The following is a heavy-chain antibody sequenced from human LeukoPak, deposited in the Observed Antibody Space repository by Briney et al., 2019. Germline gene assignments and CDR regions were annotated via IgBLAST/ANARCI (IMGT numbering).Heavy chain of an antibody. J-gene: IGHJ4*02. Sequence: SETLSLTCTVSGGSISNYYWSWIRQPPGKGLEWIGEINHSGSTNYNPSLKSRVTISVDTSKNQFSLKLSSVTAADTAVYYCARASSKTYYYDSSGYYLFDYWGQGTLVTVSS. CDR1: GGSISNYY. D-gene: IGHD3-22*01. V-gene: IGHV4-34*01. CDR2: INHSGST. CDR3: ARASSKTYYYDSSGYYLFDY.